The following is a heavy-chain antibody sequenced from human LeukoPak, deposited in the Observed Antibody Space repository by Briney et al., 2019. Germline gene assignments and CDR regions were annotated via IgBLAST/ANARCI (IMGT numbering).Heavy chain of an antibody. D-gene: IGHD3-22*01. V-gene: IGHV4-61*02. CDR2: IASSGST. CDR1: GGSISSGSYD. CDR3: ARGPYSYDSSGAFDI. Sequence: SETLSLTCKGSGGSISSGSYDWSGIRQPAGKGLEWIGRIASSGSTNYNPSLKSRVTISVDTSKNQFSLKLSSVTAADTAVYFCARGPYSYDSSGAFDIWGQGTMVTVSS. J-gene: IGHJ3*02.